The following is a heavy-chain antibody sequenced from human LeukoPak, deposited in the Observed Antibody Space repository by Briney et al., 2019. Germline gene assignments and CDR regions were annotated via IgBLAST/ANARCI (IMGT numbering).Heavy chain of an antibody. Sequence: SETLSLTCAVYGGSFSGYFWSWIRQPPGKGLEWIGEINHSGSTNYNPSLKSRVTISVDTSKNQFSLKLSSVTAADTAVYYCARVFLGYCSSTSCYNRWYLDYWGQGTLVTVSS. D-gene: IGHD2-2*02. CDR2: INHSGST. CDR1: GGSFSGYF. V-gene: IGHV4-34*01. CDR3: ARVFLGYCSSTSCYNRWYLDY. J-gene: IGHJ4*02.